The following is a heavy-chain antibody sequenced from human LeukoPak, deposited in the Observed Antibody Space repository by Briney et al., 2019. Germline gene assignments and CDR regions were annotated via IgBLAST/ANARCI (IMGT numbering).Heavy chain of an antibody. J-gene: IGHJ4*02. V-gene: IGHV4-34*01. D-gene: IGHD4-17*01. CDR3: TRMTTGHDY. CDR1: GVSFDDYY. CDR2: INHSGYT. Sequence: SETLSLTCAVSGVSFDDYYWSWVRQTPGKGLEWLGEINHSGYTNDSPSLKSRVTFSIDTSNKQFSLNLRSVTVADAGIYYCTRMTTGHDYWGQGTLVTVSS.